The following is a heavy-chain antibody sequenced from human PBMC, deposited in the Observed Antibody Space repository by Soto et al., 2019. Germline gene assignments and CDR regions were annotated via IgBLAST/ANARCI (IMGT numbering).Heavy chain of an antibody. CDR3: ARLSRVLVGGGYYYGMDV. D-gene: IGHD2-2*01. Sequence: GASVKGSCKASGYTFTTYAMHWVRQAPGQRPEWLGWINAGNGNTKYSQRFQDRVTITRATSATTVYMELTNLRSEDTAVYYCARLSRVLVGGGYYYGMDVWGQGTTVTVSS. V-gene: IGHV1-3*01. CDR2: INAGNGNT. CDR1: GYTFTTYA. J-gene: IGHJ6*02.